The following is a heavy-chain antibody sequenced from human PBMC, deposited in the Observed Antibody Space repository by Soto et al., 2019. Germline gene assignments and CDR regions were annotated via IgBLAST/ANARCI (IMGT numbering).Heavy chain of an antibody. CDR2: IYWDDDK. CDR3: AHRGLPFLGPDY. CDR1: GFSLRTDGVG. Sequence: QITLKESGPTLVTPTQTLTLTCTFSGFSLRTDGVGVGWLRQPPGKALEWLALIYWDDDKRYSPSLRSRLTITKDTSKNQVVLTMTNMDPVDTATYSCAHRGLPFLGPDYWGQGILVTVSS. D-gene: IGHD3-10*01. J-gene: IGHJ4*02. V-gene: IGHV2-5*02.